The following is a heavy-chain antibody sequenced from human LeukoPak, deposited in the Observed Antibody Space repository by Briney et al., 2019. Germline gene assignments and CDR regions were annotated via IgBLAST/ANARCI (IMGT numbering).Heavy chain of an antibody. CDR1: GFTFSSYV. D-gene: IGHD3-22*01. J-gene: IGHJ3*02. Sequence: GGSLRLSCAASGFTFSSYVMSWVGQPPGRGLGWASLFSGSGGSTYYADSVKGRFTISRDNSKNTLYLQMNSLRAEDTAVYYCAKSAYYDSSGYPDAFDIWGQGTMVTVSS. CDR3: AKSAYYDSSGYPDAFDI. V-gene: IGHV3-23*01. CDR2: FSGSGGST.